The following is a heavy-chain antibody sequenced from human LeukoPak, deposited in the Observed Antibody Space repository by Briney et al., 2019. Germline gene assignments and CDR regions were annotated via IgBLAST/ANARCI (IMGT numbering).Heavy chain of an antibody. D-gene: IGHD1-26*01. CDR2: ISCSCGTT. CDR1: GFIFSTYA. CDR3: AKIPLVGATTSLDC. V-gene: IGHV3-23*01. J-gene: IGHJ4*02. Sequence: GRTLRLFCAASGFIFSTYAISWVRQPSRQGLECVSGISCSCGTTYYADSVKGRFTISRDNSENTLYLQMNSLRAEHTAVYYCAKIPLVGATTSLDCWGQGTLVTVSS.